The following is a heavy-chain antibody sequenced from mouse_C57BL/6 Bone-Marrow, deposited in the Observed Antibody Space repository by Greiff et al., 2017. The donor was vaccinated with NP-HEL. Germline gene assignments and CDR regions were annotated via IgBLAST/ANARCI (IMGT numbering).Heavy chain of an antibody. CDR3: AREEVPRYGSFAY. J-gene: IGHJ3*01. Sequence: VKLMESGAELARPGASVKLSCKASGYTFTSYGISWVKQRTGQGLEWIGEIYPRSGTTYYNEKFKGKATLTADKSSSTAYMELRSLTSEDSAVYFCAREEVPRYGSFAYWGQGTLVTVSA. CDR1: GYTFTSYG. CDR2: IYPRSGTT. V-gene: IGHV1-81*01. D-gene: IGHD1-1*01.